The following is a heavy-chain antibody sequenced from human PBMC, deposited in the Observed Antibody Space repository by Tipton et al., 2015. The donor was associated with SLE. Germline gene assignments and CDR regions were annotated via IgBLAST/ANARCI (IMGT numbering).Heavy chain of an antibody. D-gene: IGHD1-26*01. V-gene: IGHV4-61*09. CDR2: VSSRGSP. CDR1: GGSMSSDTYY. CDR3: ATGRGADGYYTYGLDV. J-gene: IGHJ6*02. Sequence: LSLTCTVSGGSMSSDTYYWSWIRQPAGKGLECIGHVSSRGSPTYHPSLKSRVTISVDTSKNQFSLRLTSVTAADTAVYYCATGRGADGYYTYGLDVWGQGATVTVSS.